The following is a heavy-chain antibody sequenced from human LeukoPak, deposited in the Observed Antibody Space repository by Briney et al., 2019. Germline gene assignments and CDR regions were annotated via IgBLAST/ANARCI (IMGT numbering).Heavy chain of an antibody. V-gene: IGHV4-59*08. J-gene: IGHJ4*02. CDR1: GAAGSDYL. CDR2: IDDSGNT. D-gene: IGHD1-1*01. CDR3: ARGGNWNSYYFDY. Sequence: SETLSLTCAVSGAAGSDYLWSWIRQPPGKGLEWIGYIDDSGNTNYNPSLKSRLTSSIDRSKNQFSLRLHSVTAADTAVYYCARGGNWNSYYFDYWGQGTLVTVSS.